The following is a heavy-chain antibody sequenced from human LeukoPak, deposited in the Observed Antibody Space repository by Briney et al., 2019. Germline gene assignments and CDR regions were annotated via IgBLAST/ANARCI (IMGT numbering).Heavy chain of an antibody. D-gene: IGHD4-17*01. CDR1: DFTFSSYE. CDR3: ARPSTVTSLVVGYYFYGMDL. V-gene: IGHV3-48*03. J-gene: IGHJ6*02. Sequence: GGSLRLSCSASDFTFSSYEMNWVRQAPGKGLEWISYISRSGTTVYYAYSVKGRFTISRDNAKNSLYLQMNSMRVEDTAVYYCARPSTVTSLVVGYYFYGMDLWGQGTAVTVSS. CDR2: ISRSGTTV.